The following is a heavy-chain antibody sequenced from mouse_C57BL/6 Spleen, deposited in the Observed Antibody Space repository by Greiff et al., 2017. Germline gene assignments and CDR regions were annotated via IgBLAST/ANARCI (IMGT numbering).Heavy chain of an antibody. V-gene: IGHV1-69*01. CDR1: GYTFTSYW. J-gene: IGHJ4*01. CDR2: IDPSDSYT. D-gene: IGHD1-1*01. Sequence: QVQLQQPGAELVMPGASVKLSCKASGYTFTSYWMHWVKQRPGQGLEWIGEIDPSDSYTNYNQKFKGKSTLTVDKSSSTAYMQLSSLISGDSAVYYCARRYGSSYGYAMDYWGQGTSVTVFS. CDR3: ARRYGSSYGYAMDY.